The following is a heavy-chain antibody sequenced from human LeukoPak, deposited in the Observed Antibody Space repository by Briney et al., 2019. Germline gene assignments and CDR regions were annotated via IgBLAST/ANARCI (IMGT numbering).Heavy chain of an antibody. V-gene: IGHV1-8*01. J-gene: IGHJ6*03. Sequence: GASVKVSCKASGYTFTSYDINWVRQATGQGLEWMGWMNPNSGNTGYAQKFQGRVTMTRNTSISTAYMELSSLRSEDTAVYYCARGLGLWSGRARGYYYYYMDVWGKGTTVTVSS. CDR2: MNPNSGNT. CDR1: GYTFTSYD. CDR3: ARGLGLWSGRARGYYYYYMDV. D-gene: IGHD3-10*01.